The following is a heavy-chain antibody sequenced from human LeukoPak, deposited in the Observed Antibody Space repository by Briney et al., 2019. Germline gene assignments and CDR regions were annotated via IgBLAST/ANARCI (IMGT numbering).Heavy chain of an antibody. CDR2: IYTSGST. CDR3: AREGGSGQQFDY. D-gene: IGHD2-15*01. Sequence: SENLSLTCTVSGGSISSYYWTWIRQPAGKGLEWIGRIYTSGSTDYNPSLKSRVTMSVDTSKNQFSLKLSSVTAADTAVYYCAREGGSGQQFDYWGQGTLVTVSS. V-gene: IGHV4-4*07. CDR1: GGSISSYY. J-gene: IGHJ4*02.